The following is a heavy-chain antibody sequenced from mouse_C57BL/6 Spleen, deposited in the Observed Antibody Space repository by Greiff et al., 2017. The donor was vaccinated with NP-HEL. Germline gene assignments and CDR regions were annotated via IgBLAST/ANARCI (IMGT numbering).Heavy chain of an antibody. Sequence: VQLQQSGAELARPGASVKLSCKASGYTFTSYGISWVKQRTGPGLEWIGEIYPRSGNTYYNEKFKGKATLTADKSSSTAYMELRSLTSEDSAVYFCARSDYYYAMDYWGQGTSVTVSS. CDR1: GYTFTSYG. CDR2: IYPRSGNT. J-gene: IGHJ4*01. V-gene: IGHV1-81*01. CDR3: ARSDYYYAMDY. D-gene: IGHD2-4*01.